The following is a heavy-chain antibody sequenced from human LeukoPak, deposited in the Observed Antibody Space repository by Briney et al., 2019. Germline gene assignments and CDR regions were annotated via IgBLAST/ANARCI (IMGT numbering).Heavy chain of an antibody. CDR3: VKGEYQVLTGWNNWFDP. Sequence: GGSLRLSCAASGFTFSRYAMSWVRQAPGKGLEWVSAISGSGGSTYYADSVKGRFTISRDNSKNTLYLQMNSLRAEDTALYFCVKGEYQVLTGWNNWFDPWGQGTLVTVSS. D-gene: IGHD3-9*01. J-gene: IGHJ5*02. CDR2: ISGSGGST. CDR1: GFTFSRYA. V-gene: IGHV3-23*01.